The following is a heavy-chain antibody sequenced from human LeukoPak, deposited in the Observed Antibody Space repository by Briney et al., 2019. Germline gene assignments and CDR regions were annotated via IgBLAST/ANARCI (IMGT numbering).Heavy chain of an antibody. Sequence: GRSLRLSCAASGFTLDDYAMHWVRQAPGKGLEWVSGISWNSDNIGYADSVKGRFTISRDNAKNSLYLQMNTLRAEDTALYYCARGIIMVGGTFDYWGQGTLVTVSS. CDR3: ARGIIMVGGTFDY. D-gene: IGHD3-10*01. CDR1: GFTLDDYA. CDR2: ISWNSDNI. J-gene: IGHJ4*02. V-gene: IGHV3-9*01.